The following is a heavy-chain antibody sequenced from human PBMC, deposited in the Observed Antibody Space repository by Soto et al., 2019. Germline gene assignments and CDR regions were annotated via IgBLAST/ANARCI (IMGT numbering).Heavy chain of an antibody. CDR3: ARVKYYYDSSGYSAFDI. CDR1: GYTFTSYY. Sequence: ASVKVSCKASGYTFTSYYMHWVRQAPGQGLEWMGIINPSGGSTSYAQKFQGRVTMTRDTSTSTVYTELSSLRSEDTAVYYCARVKYYYDSSGYSAFDIWGQGTMVTVSS. V-gene: IGHV1-46*01. CDR2: INPSGGST. J-gene: IGHJ3*02. D-gene: IGHD3-22*01.